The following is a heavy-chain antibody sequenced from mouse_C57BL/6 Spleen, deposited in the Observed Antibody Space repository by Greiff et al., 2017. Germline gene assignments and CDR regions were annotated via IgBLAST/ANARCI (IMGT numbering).Heavy chain of an antibody. Sequence: QVLLKQSGAELVRPGASVTLSCKASGYTFTDYEMHWVKQTPVHGLEWIGAIDPETGGTAYNQKFKGKAILTADKSSSTDYMELRSLTSEDSAVYYGTKGDSITTVVATKEFAYWGQGTLVTVSA. J-gene: IGHJ3*01. D-gene: IGHD1-1*01. V-gene: IGHV1-15*01. CDR2: IDPETGGT. CDR1: GYTFTDYE. CDR3: TKGDSITTVVATKEFAY.